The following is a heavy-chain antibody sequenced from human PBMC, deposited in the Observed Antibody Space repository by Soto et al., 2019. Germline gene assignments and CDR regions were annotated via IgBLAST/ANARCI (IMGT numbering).Heavy chain of an antibody. CDR1: GGSFSGYY. V-gene: IGHV4-34*01. D-gene: IGHD2-15*01. CDR3: ARGLLAKYCSGGSCYGRVIFDP. Sequence: SETLSLTCAVYGGSFSGYYWSWIRQPPGKGLEWIGEINHSGSTNYNPSLKSRVTISVDTPKNQFSLKLSSVTAADTAVYYCARGLLAKYCSGGSCYGRVIFDPWGQGTLVTVSS. CDR2: INHSGST. J-gene: IGHJ5*02.